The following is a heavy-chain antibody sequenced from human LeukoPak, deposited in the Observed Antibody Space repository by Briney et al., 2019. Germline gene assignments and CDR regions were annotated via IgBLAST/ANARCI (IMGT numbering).Heavy chain of an antibody. CDR1: GGTFSSYA. CDR2: IIPIFGTA. J-gene: IGHJ4*02. D-gene: IGHD3-16*01. V-gene: IGHV1-69*06. Sequence: SVKVSCKASGGTFSSYAIRWVRQAPGQGLEWVGGIIPIFGTANYAQKFQGRVTITADKSTSTAYMELSSLKASDTAIYYCARRDARGLGENDISFDYWGQGTPVTVSS. CDR3: ARRDARGLGENDISFDY.